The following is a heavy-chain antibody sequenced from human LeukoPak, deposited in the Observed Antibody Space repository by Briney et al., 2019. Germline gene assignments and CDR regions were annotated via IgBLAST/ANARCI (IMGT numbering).Heavy chain of an antibody. CDR3: AREGLDTAMVLDAFDI. Sequence: ASVTVSCKASGGTFSSYAISWVRQAPGQGLEWMGGIIPIFGTANYAQKFQGRVTITADKSTSTAYMELSSLRSEDTAVYYCAREGLDTAMVLDAFDIWGQGTMVTVSS. CDR2: IIPIFGTA. D-gene: IGHD5-18*01. V-gene: IGHV1-69*06. J-gene: IGHJ3*02. CDR1: GGTFSSYA.